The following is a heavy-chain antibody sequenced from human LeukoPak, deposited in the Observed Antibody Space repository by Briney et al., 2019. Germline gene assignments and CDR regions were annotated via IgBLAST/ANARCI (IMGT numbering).Heavy chain of an antibody. CDR3: AKQDHLRYLDAFDI. V-gene: IGHV3-30*04. J-gene: IGHJ3*02. D-gene: IGHD3-9*01. CDR2: ISYDGSNK. Sequence: PGRSLRLSCAASGFTFSSYAMHWVRQAPGKGLEWVAVISYDGSNKYYADSVKGRFTISRDNSKNTLYLQMNSLRAEDTAVYYCAKQDHLRYLDAFDIWGQGTMVTVSS. CDR1: GFTFSSYA.